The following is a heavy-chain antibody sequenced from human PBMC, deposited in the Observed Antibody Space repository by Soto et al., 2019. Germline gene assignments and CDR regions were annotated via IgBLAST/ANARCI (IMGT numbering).Heavy chain of an antibody. D-gene: IGHD6-13*01. Sequence: ASVKVSCKASGYTFTSYGISWVRQAPGQGLEWMGWISAYNGNTNYAQKLQGRVTMTTDTSTSTAYMELRSLRSDDTAVYYCARVKGSSPHRCNDAFDIWGQGAMVTVSS. V-gene: IGHV1-18*01. CDR2: ISAYNGNT. CDR1: GYTFTSYG. J-gene: IGHJ3*02. CDR3: ARVKGSSPHRCNDAFDI.